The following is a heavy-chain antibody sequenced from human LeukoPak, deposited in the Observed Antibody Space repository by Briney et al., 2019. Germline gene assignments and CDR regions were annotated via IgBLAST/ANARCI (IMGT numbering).Heavy chain of an antibody. D-gene: IGHD2-2*01. V-gene: IGHV3-21*01. J-gene: IGHJ4*02. CDR2: ISRTSAYI. CDR1: GFTFSSYA. CDR3: ARDERRYCSDSSCYPGDY. Sequence: GGSLRLPCAASGFTFSSYAMKWVRQAPGKGLEWVSAISRTSAYIYYSDSVKGRFTISRDNAKNSVYLQIDSLRAEDTAVYYYARDERRYCSDSSCYPGDYWGQGTLVTVSS.